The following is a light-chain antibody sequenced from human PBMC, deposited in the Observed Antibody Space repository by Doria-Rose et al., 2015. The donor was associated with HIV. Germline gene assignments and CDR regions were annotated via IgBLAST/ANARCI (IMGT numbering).Light chain of an antibody. CDR3: QQTYSSPPWT. Sequence: SSLSASIGDRATITCRASQTVSTYLNWFQQEPGKAPKLLIYAASRLQSGVPSRVSGSGSGTDFTLTISGLQPGDFATYYCQQTYSSPPWTFGQGTTAEMK. V-gene: IGKV1-39*01. CDR2: AAS. J-gene: IGKJ1*01. CDR1: QTVSTY.